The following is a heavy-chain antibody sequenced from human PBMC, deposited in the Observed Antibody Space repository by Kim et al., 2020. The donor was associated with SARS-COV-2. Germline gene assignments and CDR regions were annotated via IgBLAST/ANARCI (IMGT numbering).Heavy chain of an antibody. CDR3: AKDSYHITMIVVLTSPYYGMDV. CDR1: GFTFSSYA. D-gene: IGHD3-22*01. Sequence: GGSLRLSCAASGFTFSSYAMSWVRQAPGRGLEWVSAISGSGGSTYYADSLKGRFTISRDNSKNTLYLQMNSLRAEDTAVYYCAKDSYHITMIVVLTSPYYGMDVWGQGTTVTVSS. J-gene: IGHJ6*02. V-gene: IGHV3-23*01. CDR2: ISGSGGST.